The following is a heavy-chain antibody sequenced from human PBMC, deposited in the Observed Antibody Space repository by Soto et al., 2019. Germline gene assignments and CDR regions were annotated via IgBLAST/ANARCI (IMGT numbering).Heavy chain of an antibody. D-gene: IGHD3-16*01. CDR2: IYWNDDK. Sequence: QITLKESGPTLVEPTQTLTLTCTYSGFSLRTTGVGVGWIRQPPGKALEWLGIIYWNDDKRYSPSLKNRFTLTRDISKSQVVLTMTNMDPVDTATYYCAHTWGLAFDYWGQGTLVIVSS. V-gene: IGHV2-5*01. J-gene: IGHJ4*02. CDR1: GFSLRTTGVG. CDR3: AHTWGLAFDY.